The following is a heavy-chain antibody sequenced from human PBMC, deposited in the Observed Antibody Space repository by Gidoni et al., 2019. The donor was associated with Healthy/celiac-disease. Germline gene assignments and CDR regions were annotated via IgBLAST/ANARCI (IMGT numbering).Heavy chain of an antibody. J-gene: IGHJ6*02. D-gene: IGHD3-10*01. CDR3: ARATPPDYYGSGSYYTDYYYGMDV. CDR1: GGTVSSYA. V-gene: IGHV1-69*01. CDR2: SIPIFGTA. Sequence: QVQLVQSGAEVKKPGSSVKVSCKASGGTVSSYAISWVRKAPGQGLEWMGGSIPIFGTANYAQKFQGRVTITADESTSTAYMELSSLRSEDTAVYYCARATPPDYYGSGSYYTDYYYGMDVWGQGTTVTVSS.